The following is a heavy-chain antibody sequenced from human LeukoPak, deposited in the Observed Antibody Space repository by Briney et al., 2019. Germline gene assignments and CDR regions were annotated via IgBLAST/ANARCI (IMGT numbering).Heavy chain of an antibody. CDR2: MNPNSGNT. J-gene: IGHJ4*02. CDR1: GYTFTSYD. CDR3: ARGRYCTNGVCYGPDYFDY. Sequence: ASVKVSCKASGYTFTSYDINWVRQAIGQGLEWMGWMNPNSGNTGYAQKFQGRVTITRNTSISTAYMELSSLRSEDTAVYYCARGRYCTNGVCYGPDYFDYWGQGTLVTVSS. V-gene: IGHV1-8*03. D-gene: IGHD2-8*01.